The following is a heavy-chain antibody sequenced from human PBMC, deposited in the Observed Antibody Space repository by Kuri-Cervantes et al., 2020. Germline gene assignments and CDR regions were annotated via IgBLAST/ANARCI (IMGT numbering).Heavy chain of an antibody. CDR2: MNPNSGNT. D-gene: IGHD2-2*02. J-gene: IGHJ5*02. Sequence: ASVKVSCKASGYTFTSYDINWVRQATGQGLEWMGWMNPNSGNTGYAQKFQGRVTMTRNTSISTAYMELSSLRSEDTAVYYCASLCSSTSCYRGNWFDPWGQGTLVTSYS. CDR1: GYTFTSYD. V-gene: IGHV1-8*01. CDR3: ASLCSSTSCYRGNWFDP.